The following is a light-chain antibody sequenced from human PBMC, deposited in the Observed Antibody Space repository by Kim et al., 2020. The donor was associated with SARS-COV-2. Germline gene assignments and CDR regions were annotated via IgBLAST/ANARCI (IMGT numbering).Light chain of an antibody. CDR2: DVT. J-gene: IGLJ3*02. Sequence: QSITISCSGTSSDIGSYGYGSWYQQYPGKVPKLMIYDVTNRPSGVSNRFPGSKSANTASLTISGLQTEDEADYYCCSYTTSSIWVFGGGTKLSVL. V-gene: IGLV2-14*04. CDR3: CSYTTSSIWV. CDR1: SSDIGSYGY.